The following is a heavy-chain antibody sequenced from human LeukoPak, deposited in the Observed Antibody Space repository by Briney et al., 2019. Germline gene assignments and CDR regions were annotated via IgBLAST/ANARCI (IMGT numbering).Heavy chain of an antibody. CDR1: GFTFSSHA. D-gene: IGHD3-22*01. CDR3: ARARSRDYYDSSGYRTPWDYYYYGMDV. J-gene: IGHJ6*02. CDR2: ISYDGSNK. V-gene: IGHV3-30-3*01. Sequence: GRSLRLSCAASGFTFSSHAMHWVRQAPGKGLEWVAVISYDGSNKYYADSVKGRFTISRDNSKNTLYLQMNSLRAEDTAVYYCARARSRDYYDSSGYRTPWDYYYYGMDVWGQGATVTVSS.